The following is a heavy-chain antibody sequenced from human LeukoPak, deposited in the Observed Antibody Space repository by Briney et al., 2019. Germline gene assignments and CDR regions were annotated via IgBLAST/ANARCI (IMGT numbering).Heavy chain of an antibody. J-gene: IGHJ4*02. V-gene: IGHV1-2*02. CDR2: INPNSGGT. Sequence: ASVKVSCKASGYTFTRYYMHWVRQAPGQGLEWMGGINPNSGGTNYAQKFQGRVTMTRDTSISTAYMELSRLGFDDTAVYYCVKDPAIYYGSDYYFDYWGQGTLVTVSS. CDR1: GYTFTRYY. CDR3: VKDPAIYYGSDYYFDY. D-gene: IGHD3-10*01.